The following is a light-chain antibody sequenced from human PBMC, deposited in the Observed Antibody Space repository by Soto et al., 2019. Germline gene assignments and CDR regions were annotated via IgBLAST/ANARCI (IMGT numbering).Light chain of an antibody. J-gene: IGKJ2*01. V-gene: IGKV1-39*01. CDR1: QTIDTY. CDR3: EQSTGSRYT. CDR2: AAF. Sequence: DIQMTQSPSSLSASVGDRVTITCRASQTIDTYLNWYQQNPGKAPKLLIYAAFNLQNAAPSRFSGSGPWTGFTLAIRSLQPEDVATSYCEQSTGSRYTFGQGTQLEIK.